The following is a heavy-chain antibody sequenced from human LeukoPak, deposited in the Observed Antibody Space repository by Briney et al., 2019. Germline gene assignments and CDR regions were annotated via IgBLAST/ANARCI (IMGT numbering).Heavy chain of an antibody. CDR3: AGEHVVVAAATQFDP. D-gene: IGHD2-15*01. CDR2: IIPILGIA. J-gene: IGHJ5*02. Sequence: SVKVSCKASGGTFSSYAISWVRQAPGQGLEWMGRIIPILGIANYAQKFQGRVTITADKSTSTAYMELSSLRSEDTAVYYCAGEHVVVAAATQFDPWGQGTLVTVSS. CDR1: GGTFSSYA. V-gene: IGHV1-69*04.